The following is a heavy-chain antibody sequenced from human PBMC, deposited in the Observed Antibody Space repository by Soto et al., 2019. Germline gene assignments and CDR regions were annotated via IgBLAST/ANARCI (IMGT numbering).Heavy chain of an antibody. V-gene: IGHV3-7*04. CDR3: ARDWSAFDY. D-gene: IGHD2-8*02. Sequence: GGSLRLSCAASGSKFSDYWMTWVRHAPGRGMEWVANLQQDGGDKYYVDSVKGRFTISRDNTKNSLYLEMNSLRVEDTAVYYCARDWSAFDYWGQGALVTVYS. CDR2: LQQDGGDK. CDR1: GSKFSDYW. J-gene: IGHJ4*02.